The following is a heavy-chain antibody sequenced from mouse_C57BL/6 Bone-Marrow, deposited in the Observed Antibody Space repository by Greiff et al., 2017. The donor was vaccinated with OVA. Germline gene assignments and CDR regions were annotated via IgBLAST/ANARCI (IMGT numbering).Heavy chain of an antibody. V-gene: IGHV1-82*01. CDR1: GYAFSSSW. Sequence: QVQLQQSGPELVKPGASVKISCKASGYAFSSSWMNWVKQRPGKGLEWIGRIYPGDGDTNYNGKFKGKATLTADKSSSTAYMQLSSLTSEDSAVYFCAREGCLNYFDYWGQGTTLTVSS. CDR2: IYPGDGDT. CDR3: AREGCLNYFDY. J-gene: IGHJ2*01.